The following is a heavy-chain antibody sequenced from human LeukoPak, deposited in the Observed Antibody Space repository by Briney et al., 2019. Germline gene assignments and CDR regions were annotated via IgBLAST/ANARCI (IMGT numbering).Heavy chain of an antibody. CDR2: IKQDGSEK. Sequence: GGSLRLSCAASGFTFCSYWMRWVRQAPGKGLEWVANIKQDGSEKYYVDSVKGRFTISRDNAKNSLDLQMNSLRAEDTAVYYCARDNYYGSGSYYGRESWFDPWGQGTLVTVSS. V-gene: IGHV3-7*01. CDR3: ARDNYYGSGSYYGRESWFDP. J-gene: IGHJ5*02. D-gene: IGHD3-10*01. CDR1: GFTFCSYW.